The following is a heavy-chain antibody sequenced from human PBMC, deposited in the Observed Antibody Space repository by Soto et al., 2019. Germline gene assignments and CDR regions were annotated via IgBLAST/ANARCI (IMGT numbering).Heavy chain of an antibody. CDR3: ARAQRDYYDSSGYRTPFDY. J-gene: IGHJ4*02. CDR2: IIPIFGTA. V-gene: IGHV1-69*13. CDR1: GGTFSSYA. D-gene: IGHD3-22*01. Sequence: GASVKVSCKASGGTFSSYAISCVRQAPGQGLEWMGGIIPIFGTANYAQKFQGRVTITADESTSTAYMELSSLRSEDTAVYYCARAQRDYYDSSGYRTPFDYWGQGTLVTVSS.